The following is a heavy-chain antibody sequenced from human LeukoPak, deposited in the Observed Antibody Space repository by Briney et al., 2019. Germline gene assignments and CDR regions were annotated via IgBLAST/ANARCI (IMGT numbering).Heavy chain of an antibody. V-gene: IGHV4-59*01. CDR3: ARGIRSSGWYCDY. D-gene: IGHD6-19*01. CDR2: IYYSGST. Sequence: SETLSLTCTVSGGSISSYYWSWIRQPPGKGLEWIGYIYYSGSTNYSPSLKSRVTISVDTSKNQFSLKLSSVTAADTAVYYCARGIRSSGWYCDYWGQGTLVTVSS. J-gene: IGHJ4*02. CDR1: GGSISSYY.